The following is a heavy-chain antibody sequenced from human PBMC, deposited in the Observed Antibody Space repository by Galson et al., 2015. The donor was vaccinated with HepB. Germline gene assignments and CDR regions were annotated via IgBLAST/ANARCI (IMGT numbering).Heavy chain of an antibody. J-gene: IGHJ4*02. CDR2: ISYDGSNK. CDR1: GFTFSSYA. Sequence: SLRLSCAASGFTFSSYAMHWVRQAPGKGLEWVAVISYDGSNKYYAESVKGRFTISRDNSKNTLYLQMNSLRAEDTAVYYCARGRRGSSGWYRVGGTTDYWGQGTLVTVSS. CDR3: ARGRRGSSGWYRVGGTTDY. D-gene: IGHD6-19*01. V-gene: IGHV3-30*04.